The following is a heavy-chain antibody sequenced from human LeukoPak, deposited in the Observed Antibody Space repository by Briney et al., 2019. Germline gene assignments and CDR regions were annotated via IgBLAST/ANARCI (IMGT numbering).Heavy chain of an antibody. Sequence: GGSLRLSCAASGFTFSTYNMNWVRQAPGKGLEWLLYISSGATDIYYADSLRGRFTISRDNANNSLYLQMNSLRDEDTAVYYCARDPGGGFSAFDLWGQGTMVTVSS. CDR3: ARDPGGGFSAFDL. J-gene: IGHJ3*01. CDR1: GFTFSTYN. V-gene: IGHV3-48*02. D-gene: IGHD4-23*01. CDR2: ISSGATDI.